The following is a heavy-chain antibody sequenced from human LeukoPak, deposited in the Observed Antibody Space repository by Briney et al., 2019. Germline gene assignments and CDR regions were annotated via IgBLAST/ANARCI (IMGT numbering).Heavy chain of an antibody. V-gene: IGHV3-48*01. CDR1: GFTFSSYS. J-gene: IGHJ4*02. CDR3: ARGLPNYYGSGSYYEFDY. D-gene: IGHD3-10*01. CDR2: ISSSSSTI. Sequence: PGGSLRLSCAASGFTFSSYSMNWVRQAPGKGLEWVSYISSSSSTIYYADSVKGRLTISRDNAKNSLYLQMNSLRAEDTAVYYCARGLPNYYGSGSYYEFDYWGQGTLVTVSS.